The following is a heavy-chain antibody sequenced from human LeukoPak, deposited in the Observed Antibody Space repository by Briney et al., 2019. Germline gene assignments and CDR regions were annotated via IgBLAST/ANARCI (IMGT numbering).Heavy chain of an antibody. V-gene: IGHV3-74*01. CDR3: TTNPIGGFDY. Sequence: GGSLRLSCAASGFTFGRYWMHWVRQAPGKGLVWVSRINSDGSSTSYADSVKGRFTISRDNAKHTLYVQMNSLRAEDTAVYYCTTNPIGGFDYWGQGTLVTVSS. J-gene: IGHJ4*02. CDR1: GFTFGRYW. CDR2: INSDGSST. D-gene: IGHD3-3*01.